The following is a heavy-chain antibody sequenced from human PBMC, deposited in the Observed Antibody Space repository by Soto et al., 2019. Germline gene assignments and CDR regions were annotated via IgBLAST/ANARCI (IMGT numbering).Heavy chain of an antibody. CDR1: GAPFSSYY. J-gene: IGHJ5*02. V-gene: IGHV4-4*07. Sequence: ETLSDTCPVSGAPFSSYYWSWMRQPAGKGLEFIGRIHAGGDVVYNPSLKSRVIMSTDTSKNQFSLWLRSVSAADTAIYYCLINRDEYSSSYNWFDPRGQ. D-gene: IGHD6-6*01. CDR2: IHAGGDV. CDR3: LINRDEYSSSYNWFDP.